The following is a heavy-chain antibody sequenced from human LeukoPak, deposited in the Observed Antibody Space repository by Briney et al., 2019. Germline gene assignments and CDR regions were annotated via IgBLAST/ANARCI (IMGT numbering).Heavy chain of an antibody. Sequence: GGSLRLSCAASGFTFSKTWMSWVRQAPGKGLEWVANIKEDGSDKFYVDSVKGRFTVSRDNANNLLHLEMNRLGVEDTAVYFCASGGKLGASDIWGQGTMVTVSP. D-gene: IGHD7-27*01. CDR2: IKEDGSDK. V-gene: IGHV3-7*01. CDR3: ASGGKLGASDI. J-gene: IGHJ3*02. CDR1: GFTFSKTW.